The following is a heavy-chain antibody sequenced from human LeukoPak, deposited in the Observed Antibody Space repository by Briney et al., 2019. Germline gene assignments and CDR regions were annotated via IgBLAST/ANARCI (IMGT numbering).Heavy chain of an antibody. CDR1: GYTFISYG. V-gene: IGHV1-18*01. CDR3: ARHNSVRDEAWWFNP. Sequence: ASVKVSCKASGYTFISYGISWVRQAPGQGREWMGWISPYNGHTKNAQKLQGRVIMTTDTYTSTVYMELRSLRSDDTAVYYCARHNSVRDEAWWFNPWGQGTLVTVSS. D-gene: IGHD5-24*01. CDR2: ISPYNGHT. J-gene: IGHJ5*02.